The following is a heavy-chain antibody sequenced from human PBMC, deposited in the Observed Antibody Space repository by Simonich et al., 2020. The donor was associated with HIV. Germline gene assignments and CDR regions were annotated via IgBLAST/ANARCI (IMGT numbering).Heavy chain of an antibody. J-gene: IGHJ4*02. CDR2: INQSGIT. CDR3: ARRDRELILYFDY. CDR1: GGSFSGYY. Sequence: AGLLKPSETLSLTCAVYGGSFSGYYWSWIRQPPGRGLEWIGEINQSGITNYKSSLNSRATISVDKSKNQFSLKLSSVTAADTAIYYCARRDRELILYFDYWGQGNLVTVSS. D-gene: IGHD3-3*01. V-gene: IGHV4-34*01.